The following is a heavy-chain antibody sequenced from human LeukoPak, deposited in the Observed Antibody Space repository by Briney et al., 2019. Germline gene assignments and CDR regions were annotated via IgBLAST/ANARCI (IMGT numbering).Heavy chain of an antibody. CDR1: GGSFSGYY. Sequence: SETLSLTCAVYGGSFSGYYWSWIRQPPGKGLEWIGEINQSGSTNYNPSLKSRVTISVDTSKNQFSLKLSSVTAADTAVYYCATGLPAASYYFDYWGQGTLATVSS. V-gene: IGHV4-34*01. CDR2: INQSGST. D-gene: IGHD2-2*01. J-gene: IGHJ4*02. CDR3: ATGLPAASYYFDY.